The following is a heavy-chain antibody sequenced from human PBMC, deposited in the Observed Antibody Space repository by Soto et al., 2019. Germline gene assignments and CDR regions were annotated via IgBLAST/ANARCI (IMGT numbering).Heavy chain of an antibody. CDR3: ARGHGGYSGYDNFDY. Sequence: GGSLRLSCAASGFTFSSYAMSWVRQAPGKGLEWVSAISGSGGSTYYADSVKGRFTISRDNSKNTLYLQMNSLRAEDTAVYYCARGHGGYSGYDNFDYWGQGTLVTSPQ. J-gene: IGHJ4*02. V-gene: IGHV3-23*01. CDR2: ISGSGGST. CDR1: GFTFSSYA. D-gene: IGHD5-12*01.